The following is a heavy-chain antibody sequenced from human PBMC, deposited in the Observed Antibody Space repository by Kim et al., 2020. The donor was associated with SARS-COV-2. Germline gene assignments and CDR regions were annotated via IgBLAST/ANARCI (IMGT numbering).Heavy chain of an antibody. J-gene: IGHJ5*02. Sequence: SETLSLNCTVSGFSMNSVYWSWIRQSPGKRLEWIAYVYYDGDTNYNPSLRSRVNISMDMSKRQFYLTLRSVTAADMAVYYCVRGLAAPFDPWGPGTLVIV. D-gene: IGHD6-6*01. CDR1: GFSMNSVY. CDR3: VRGLAAPFDP. V-gene: IGHV4-59*03. CDR2: VYYDGDT.